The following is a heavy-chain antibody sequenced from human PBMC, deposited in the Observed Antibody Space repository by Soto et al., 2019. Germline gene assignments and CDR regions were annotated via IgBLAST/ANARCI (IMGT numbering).Heavy chain of an antibody. V-gene: IGHV2-26*01. CDR2: ILSNDEK. D-gene: IGHD3-3*01. Sequence: QVTLKESGPVLVKPTETLTLTCTVSGFSLSNARMGVSWIRQPPGKALEWLAHILSNDEKAYSTSLKSRLTISKDTSKSQVVLTMTNMDPVDTDTYYCARMSNYDFWSGYDTFYYCMDVWGKGTTVTVSS. CDR1: GFSLSNARMG. J-gene: IGHJ6*03. CDR3: ARMSNYDFWSGYDTFYYCMDV.